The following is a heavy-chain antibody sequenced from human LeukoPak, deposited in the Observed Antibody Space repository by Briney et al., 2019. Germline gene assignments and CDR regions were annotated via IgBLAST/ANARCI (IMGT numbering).Heavy chain of an antibody. Sequence: PGGSLRLSCAASGFTFSSYSMNWVRQAPGKGLEWVSSISSSSSYIYYADSVKGRFTISRDNAKNSLYLQMNSLRAEDTAVYYCARDLEERPPFYVLRFLEWFPYYWGQGTLVTVSS. D-gene: IGHD3-3*01. CDR1: GFTFSSYS. CDR2: ISSSSSYI. J-gene: IGHJ4*02. V-gene: IGHV3-21*01. CDR3: ARDLEERPPFYVLRFLEWFPYY.